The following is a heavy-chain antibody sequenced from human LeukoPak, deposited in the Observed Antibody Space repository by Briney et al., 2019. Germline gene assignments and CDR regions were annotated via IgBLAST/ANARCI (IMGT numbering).Heavy chain of an antibody. D-gene: IGHD2-2*02. Sequence: PGGSLRLSCAASGFTSTSYAMSWVRHAPGKGLEWVSAIIGRGGRTYYRDSVKGRFIISRDNSKNTLYLQMNSVRAEDTAVYYCAKALVPAAILPGGTSGRLPYYYYYMDVWGKGTTVTVSS. V-gene: IGHV3-23*01. J-gene: IGHJ6*03. CDR1: GFTSTSYA. CDR2: IIGRGGRT. CDR3: AKALVPAAILPGGTSGRLPYYYYYMDV.